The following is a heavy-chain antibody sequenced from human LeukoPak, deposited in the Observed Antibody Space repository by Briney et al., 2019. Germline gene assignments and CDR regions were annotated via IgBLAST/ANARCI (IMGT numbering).Heavy chain of an antibody. CDR2: ISYSGST. Sequence: SETLSLTCAVYGGSFSGYYWSWIRQPPGKGLEWIGYISYSGSTNHNPSLKSRVTISVDTSKNQFSLKLSSVTAADTAVYYCARHTTSGWYQVVYRGQGTLVTVSS. V-gene: IGHV4-34*11. J-gene: IGHJ4*02. CDR1: GGSFSGYY. D-gene: IGHD6-19*01. CDR3: ARHTTSGWYQVVY.